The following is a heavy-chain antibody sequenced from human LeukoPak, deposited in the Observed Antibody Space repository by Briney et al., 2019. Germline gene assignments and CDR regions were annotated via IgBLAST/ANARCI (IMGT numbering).Heavy chain of an antibody. CDR3: ARDLYDPPSNDAFDI. V-gene: IGHV3-53*01. Sequence: PGGSLRLSCAASGFTVSSNYMNWVRQAPGKGLEWVSVIYSGGSTYYADSVKGRFTISRDNSKNTLYLQMNSLRAEDTAVYYCARDLYDPPSNDAFDIWGQGTMVTVSS. CDR2: IYSGGST. CDR1: GFTVSSNY. J-gene: IGHJ3*02. D-gene: IGHD3-3*01.